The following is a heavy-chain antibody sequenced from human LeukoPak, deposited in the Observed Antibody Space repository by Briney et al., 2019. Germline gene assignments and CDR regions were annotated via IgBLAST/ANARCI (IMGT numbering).Heavy chain of an antibody. CDR3: ARELRYFDWNTFDY. D-gene: IGHD3-9*01. Sequence: ASVKVSCKASGYTFTSYGISWVRQAPGQGLEWMGWISAYNGNTNYAQKLQGRVTMTTDTSTSTAYMELRSLRSDDTAVYYCARELRYFDWNTFDYWGQGTLVTVSS. J-gene: IGHJ4*02. CDR1: GYTFTSYG. V-gene: IGHV1-18*01. CDR2: ISAYNGNT.